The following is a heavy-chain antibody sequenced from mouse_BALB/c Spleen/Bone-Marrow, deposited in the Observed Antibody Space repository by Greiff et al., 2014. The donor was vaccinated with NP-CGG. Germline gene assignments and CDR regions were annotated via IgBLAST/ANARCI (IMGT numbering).Heavy chain of an antibody. CDR1: GYTFTTYT. CDR3: ARRDDGYVLFDY. CDR2: INPSSGYT. V-gene: IGHV1-4*01. Sequence: QVQLQQSGAELARPGASVKMSCRASGYTFTTYTIHWVRQRPGQGLEWIGYINPSSGYTNYIQKFKDKATLTADKSSSTAYMQLSSLTSEDSAVYYCARRDDGYVLFDYWGQGTTLTVSS. D-gene: IGHD2-3*01. J-gene: IGHJ2*01.